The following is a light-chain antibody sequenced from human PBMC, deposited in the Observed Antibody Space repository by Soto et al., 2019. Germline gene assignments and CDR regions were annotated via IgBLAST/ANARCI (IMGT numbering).Light chain of an antibody. CDR2: DDT. V-gene: IGLV3-21*02. Sequence: SYELTQPPSVSVAPGQTARITCGGNNIGSNSVHWYRQKPGQPPVLVVYDDTDRPSGIPERFSGSNSGNTATLTISGVEGGDEADYYCHLGNIRSDHVVFGGGTKLPAL. CDR1: NIGSNS. CDR3: HLGNIRSDHVV. J-gene: IGLJ2*01.